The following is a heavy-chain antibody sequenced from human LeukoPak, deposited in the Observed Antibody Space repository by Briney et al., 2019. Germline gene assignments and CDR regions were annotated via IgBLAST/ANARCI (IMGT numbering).Heavy chain of an antibody. CDR3: ARDRATVTNHYSGMDV. D-gene: IGHD4-17*01. V-gene: IGHV4-31*03. CDR1: GGSISSDGYY. Sequence: SETLSLTCSVSGGSISSDGYYWNWIRQPPGKGLEWVGHIYYTGSTYYNPSLKSRASISVDTSKNQLSLKLSSVTAADTAVYYCARDRATVTNHYSGMDVWGQGTTVTVSS. CDR2: IYYTGST. J-gene: IGHJ6*02.